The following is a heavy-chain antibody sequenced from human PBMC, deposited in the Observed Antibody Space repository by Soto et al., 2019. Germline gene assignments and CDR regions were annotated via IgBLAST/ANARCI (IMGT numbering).Heavy chain of an antibody. CDR3: ATDGTPAVLAVAGLRRDAFDI. D-gene: IGHD6-19*01. Sequence: ASVKVSCKVSRYTLTELSMHWVRQAPGKGLEWMGGFDPEDGETIYAQKFQGRVTMTEDTSTDTAYMELSSLRSEDTAVYYCATDGTPAVLAVAGLRRDAFDIWGQGTMVTVSS. CDR1: RYTLTELS. CDR2: FDPEDGET. J-gene: IGHJ3*02. V-gene: IGHV1-24*01.